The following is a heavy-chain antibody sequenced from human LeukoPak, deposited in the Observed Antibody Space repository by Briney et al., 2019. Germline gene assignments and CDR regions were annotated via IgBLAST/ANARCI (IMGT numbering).Heavy chain of an antibody. J-gene: IGHJ3*02. Sequence: GASVKVSCKASGYTFTGYYMHWVRQAPGQGLEWMGWINPNSGGTNYAQKFQGRVTMTRDTSISTAYMKLSRLRSDDTAVYYCARERFLEWLLYGDAFDIWGQGTMVTVSS. CDR2: INPNSGGT. D-gene: IGHD3-3*01. CDR1: GYTFTGYY. CDR3: ARERFLEWLLYGDAFDI. V-gene: IGHV1-2*02.